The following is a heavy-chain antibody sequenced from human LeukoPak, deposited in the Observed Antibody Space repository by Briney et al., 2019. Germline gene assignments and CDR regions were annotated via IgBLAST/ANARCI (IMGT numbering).Heavy chain of an antibody. CDR2: IYYSGST. CDR3: ARLGRAYNWFDP. Sequence: SETLSLTCTVSGGSISSSSYYWGWIRQPPGKGLEWIGSIYYSGSTYYNPSLKSRVTISVDTSKNQFSLKLSSVTAADTAVYYCARLGRAYNWFDPWGQGTLVTVSS. J-gene: IGHJ5*02. V-gene: IGHV4-39*07. CDR1: GGSISSSSYY.